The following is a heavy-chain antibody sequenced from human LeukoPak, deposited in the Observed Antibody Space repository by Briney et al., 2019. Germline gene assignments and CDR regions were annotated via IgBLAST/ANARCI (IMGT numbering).Heavy chain of an antibody. D-gene: IGHD3-10*01. CDR1: GYSISSGYY. CDR3: ARRQYYYGSGSFQDY. Sequence: SETLSLTCTVSGYSISSGYYWGWIRQPPGKGLEWIGSIYHSGGTYYNPSLNSRVTISVDTSKNQFSLKLSSVTAAHTAVYYCARRQYYYGSGSFQDYWGQGTLVTVSS. J-gene: IGHJ4*02. V-gene: IGHV4-38-2*02. CDR2: IYHSGGT.